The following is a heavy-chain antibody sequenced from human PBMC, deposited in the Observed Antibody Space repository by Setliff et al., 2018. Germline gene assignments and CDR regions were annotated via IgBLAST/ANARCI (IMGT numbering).Heavy chain of an antibody. Sequence: GGSLRLSCAASGFMFGSYAMHWVRQAPGRGPEWLAVISYDGSHDYYADSVRGRFTISRDNSNSTLYMQMSSLRAEDTAVYYCASGAGNFDIWGQGTMVTVSS. CDR2: ISYDGSHD. D-gene: IGHD3-10*01. CDR3: ASGAGNFDI. CDR1: GFMFGSYA. V-gene: IGHV3-30-3*01. J-gene: IGHJ3*02.